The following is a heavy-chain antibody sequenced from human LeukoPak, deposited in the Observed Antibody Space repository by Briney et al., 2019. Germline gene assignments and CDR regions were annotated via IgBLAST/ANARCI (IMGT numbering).Heavy chain of an antibody. J-gene: IGHJ4*02. CDR2: ISSSSYT. Sequence: GGSLRLSCAASGFTFSDYYMSWIRQAPGKGLEWVSYISSSSYTNYADSVKGRFTISRDNAKNSLYLQMNSLRAEDTAVYYCARGDPEMATTFDYWGQGTLVTVSS. D-gene: IGHD5-24*01. CDR1: GFTFSDYY. CDR3: ARGDPEMATTFDY. V-gene: IGHV3-11*06.